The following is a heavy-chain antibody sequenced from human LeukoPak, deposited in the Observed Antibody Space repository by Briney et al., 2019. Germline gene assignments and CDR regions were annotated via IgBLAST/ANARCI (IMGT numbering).Heavy chain of an antibody. CDR3: ARAGTGPKDNWFDP. CDR1: GYTFTRYG. D-gene: IGHD3/OR15-3a*01. V-gene: IGHV1-18*01. Sequence: ASVKVSCKASGYTFTRYGISWVRQAPGQGLEWMGWISAYNGNTNYAQKLQGRVTMTTDTSTSTAYMELRSLRSDDTAVYYCARAGTGPKDNWFDPWGQGTLVTVSS. J-gene: IGHJ5*02. CDR2: ISAYNGNT.